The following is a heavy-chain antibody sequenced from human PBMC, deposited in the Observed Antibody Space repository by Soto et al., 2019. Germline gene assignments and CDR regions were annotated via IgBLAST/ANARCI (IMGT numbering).Heavy chain of an antibody. J-gene: IGHJ5*02. CDR1: GFTFSSYA. V-gene: IGHV3-23*01. D-gene: IGHD2-2*01. CDR2: ISGSGGST. CDR3: ATTRPIVVVPAAISPWFDP. Sequence: GSLRLSCAASGFTFSSYAMSWVRQAPGKGLEWVSAISGSGGSTYYADSVKGRFTISRDNPKNTLYLQMNSLRAEDTAVYYCATTRPIVVVPAAISPWFDPWGQGTLVTVSS.